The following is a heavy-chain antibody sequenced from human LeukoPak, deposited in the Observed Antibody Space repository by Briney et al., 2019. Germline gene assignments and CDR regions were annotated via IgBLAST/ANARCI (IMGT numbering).Heavy chain of an antibody. CDR1: GFTFSSYG. CDR2: ISYDGSNK. V-gene: IGHV3-30*04. Sequence: GRSLRLSCAASGFTFSSYGIHWVCQAPGKGLEWVAVISYDGSNKYYADSVKGRFIISRDNSKNTLYMQMNSLRPEDTAVYYCAKDWVAAGSFDYWGQGTLVTVSS. CDR3: AKDWVAAGSFDY. D-gene: IGHD6-13*01. J-gene: IGHJ4*02.